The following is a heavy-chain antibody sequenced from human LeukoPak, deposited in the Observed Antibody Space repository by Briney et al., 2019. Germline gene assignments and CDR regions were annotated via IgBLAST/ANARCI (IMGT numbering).Heavy chain of an antibody. CDR1: GGSISSYY. CDR3: AREPAMGGSYPNPLGDAFDI. V-gene: IGHV4-59*01. J-gene: IGHJ3*02. Sequence: PSETLSLTCTVSGGSISSYYWSWIRQPPGKGLEWIGYIYYSGSTNYNPSLKSRVTISVDTSKNQFSLKLSSVTAADTAVYYCAREPAMGGSYPNPLGDAFDIWGQGTMVTVSS. D-gene: IGHD1-26*01. CDR2: IYYSGST.